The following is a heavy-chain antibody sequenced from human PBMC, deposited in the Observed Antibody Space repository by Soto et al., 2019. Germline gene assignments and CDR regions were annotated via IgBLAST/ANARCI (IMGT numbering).Heavy chain of an antibody. V-gene: IGHV4-59*01. CDR3: PRDGCYSRGLTYWYLDV. J-gene: IGHJ2*01. Sequence: SETWSLTCTVSGGSFNNYHWSWIRQTPGKGLELIGYIYYTGSTDYNPSLKDRVTTSLETSTKQFTLKLNSETTADTALYYCPRDGCYSRGLTYWYLDVWNRGTLVTVSS. CDR2: IYYTGST. D-gene: IGHD6-19*01. CDR1: GGSFNNYH.